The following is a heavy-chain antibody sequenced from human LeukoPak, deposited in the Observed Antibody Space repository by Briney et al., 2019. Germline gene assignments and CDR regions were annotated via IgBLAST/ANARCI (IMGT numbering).Heavy chain of an antibody. D-gene: IGHD6-19*01. J-gene: IGHJ4*02. Sequence: SETLSLTCGVSGYSISSGYHWGWIRQPTGKGLEWIGSIYHSGDRNFNPSLKSRVSISVDTSNNQFSLELSSVTAADTAVYYCARHYSSGWYPFDYWGQGTLVTVSS. CDR2: IYHSGDR. CDR3: ARHYSSGWYPFDY. V-gene: IGHV4-38-2*01. CDR1: GYSISSGYH.